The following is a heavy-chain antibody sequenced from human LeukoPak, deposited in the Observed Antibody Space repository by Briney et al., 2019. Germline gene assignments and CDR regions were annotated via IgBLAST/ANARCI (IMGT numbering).Heavy chain of an antibody. D-gene: IGHD4-23*01. CDR1: GGTFSSYA. CDR3: ASALVNYGGNFDY. Sequence: ASVKVSCKASGGTFSSYAISWVRQAPGQGLEWMGRIIPILGIANYAQKFQGRVTITADKSTSTAYMELSSLRSEDTAAYYCASALVNYGGNFDYWGQGTLVTVSS. V-gene: IGHV1-69*04. CDR2: IIPILGIA. J-gene: IGHJ4*02.